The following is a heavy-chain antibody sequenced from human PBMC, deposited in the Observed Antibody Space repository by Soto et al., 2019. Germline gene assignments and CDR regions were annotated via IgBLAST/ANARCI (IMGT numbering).Heavy chain of an antibody. CDR3: ATFKKAPNGMDF. CDR1: GYIFTSYY. CDR2: INPKSGDT. D-gene: IGHD7-27*01. J-gene: IGHJ4*02. Sequence: RASVKVSCKASGYIFTSYYMYWVRQAPGQGLEWVGRINPKSGDTNYAQRFQGRVSMTRDTSISTSYLELSSLTSDDTALYYCATFKKAPNGMDFWGQGTLVAVSS. V-gene: IGHV1-2*06.